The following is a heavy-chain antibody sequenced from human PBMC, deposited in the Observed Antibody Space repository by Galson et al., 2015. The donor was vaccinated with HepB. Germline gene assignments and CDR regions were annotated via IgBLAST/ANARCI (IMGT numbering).Heavy chain of an antibody. CDR3: VPEEGYQLPTPDY. Sequence: SLRLSCAASGFTFSSYSMNWVRQAPRKGLEWVSSISSSSSYIYYADSVKGRFTISRDNAKNSLYLQMNSLRAEDTAVYYCVPEEGYQLPTPDYWGQGTLVTVSS. J-gene: IGHJ4*02. CDR1: GFTFSSYS. V-gene: IGHV3-21*01. D-gene: IGHD2-2*01. CDR2: ISSSSSYI.